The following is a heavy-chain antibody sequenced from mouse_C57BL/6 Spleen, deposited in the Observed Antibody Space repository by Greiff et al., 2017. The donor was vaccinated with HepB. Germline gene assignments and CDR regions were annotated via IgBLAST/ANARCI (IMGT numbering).Heavy chain of an antibody. Sequence: VQLQQPGAELVRPGSSVKLSCKASGYTFTSYWMHWVKQRPIQGLEWIGNIDPSDSETHYNQKFKDKATLTVDKSSSTAYMQLSSLTSEDSAVYYCARSAYLRYFDYWGQGTTLTVSS. CDR1: GYTFTSYW. CDR3: ARSAYLRYFDY. D-gene: IGHD5-5*01. V-gene: IGHV1-52*01. J-gene: IGHJ2*01. CDR2: IDPSDSET.